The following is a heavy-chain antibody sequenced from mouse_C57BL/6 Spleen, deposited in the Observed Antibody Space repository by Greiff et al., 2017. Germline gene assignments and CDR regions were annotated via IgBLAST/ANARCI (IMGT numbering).Heavy chain of an antibody. J-gene: IGHJ1*03. CDR1: GYTFTSYW. CDR3: ARGDYGSSYGYWYFDV. CDR2: IDPSDSET. V-gene: IGHV1-52*01. Sequence: VQLQQPGAELVRPGSSVKLSCKASGYTFTSYWMHWVKQRPIQGLEWIGNIDPSDSETHYNQKFQDKATLTVDKSSSTAYMQLSSLTSEDSAVYYCARGDYGSSYGYWYFDVWGTGTTVTVSS. D-gene: IGHD1-1*01.